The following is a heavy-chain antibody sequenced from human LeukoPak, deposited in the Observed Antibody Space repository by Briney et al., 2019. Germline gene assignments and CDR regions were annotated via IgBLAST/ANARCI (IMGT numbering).Heavy chain of an antibody. J-gene: IGHJ6*03. CDR3: ARVGTVTTRPYYYYMDV. D-gene: IGHD4-17*01. CDR2: IYYSGST. V-gene: IGHV4-59*01. Sequence: SETLSLTCTVSGGSISSYYWSWIRQPPGKGLEWIGYIYYSGSTNYNPSLTSRVTISVDTSKNQFSLKLSSVTAADTAVYYCARVGTVTTRPYYYYMDVWGKGTTVTVSS. CDR1: GGSISSYY.